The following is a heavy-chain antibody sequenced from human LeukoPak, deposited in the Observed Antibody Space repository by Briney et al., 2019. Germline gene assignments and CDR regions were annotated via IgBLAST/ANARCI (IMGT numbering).Heavy chain of an antibody. CDR1: GFTVNDY. Sequence: GGSLRLSCEASGFTVNDYMSWIRQAPGKGLEWVSYISPSGSTIFFGDSVKGRFTISRDNSNNSLHLQMNSLRAEDTAFYYCARDLYYYDSSGYYLGYWGQGTLVTVSS. D-gene: IGHD3-22*01. CDR2: ISPSGSTI. J-gene: IGHJ4*02. V-gene: IGHV3-11*01. CDR3: ARDLYYYDSSGYYLGY.